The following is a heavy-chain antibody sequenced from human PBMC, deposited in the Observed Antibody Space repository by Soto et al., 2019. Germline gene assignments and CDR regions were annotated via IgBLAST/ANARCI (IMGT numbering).Heavy chain of an antibody. CDR3: ARYNSLKGS. D-gene: IGHD6-13*01. Sequence: KQSQTLSLTCAISGESVSSSTAAWNWIRQSPSRGLEWLGRTYYRSKWYSEYAASVESRITINSDTSKNQISLQLNSVTPEDTAVYYCARYNSLKGSWGQGTLVTVSS. V-gene: IGHV6-1*01. J-gene: IGHJ5*02. CDR1: GESVSSSTAA. CDR2: TYYRSKWYS.